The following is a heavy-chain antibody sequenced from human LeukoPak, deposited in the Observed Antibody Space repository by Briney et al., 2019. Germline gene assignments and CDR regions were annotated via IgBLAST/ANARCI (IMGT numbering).Heavy chain of an antibody. D-gene: IGHD1-26*01. J-gene: IGHJ4*02. Sequence: GGSLRLSCAASGFTFSTYAMSWVRQAPGKGLEWVSAISGSGGSRYYADSVKGRFTISRDNSKNTLYLQMNSLKTEDTAVYYCTRRDSGSYYWGQGTLVTVSS. CDR2: ISGSGGSR. CDR3: TRRDSGSYY. CDR1: GFTFSTYA. V-gene: IGHV3-23*01.